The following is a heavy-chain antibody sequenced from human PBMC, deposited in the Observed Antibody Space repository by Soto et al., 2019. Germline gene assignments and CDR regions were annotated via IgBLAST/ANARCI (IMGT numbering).Heavy chain of an antibody. CDR1: AFTFSSYT. J-gene: IGHJ5*02. Sequence: PGGSLRLSCAASAFTFSSYTMNWVRQAPGKGLEWLSYISSSSSTIFYADSVKGRFTISRDNAKNSLYLQMNSLRAEDTAVYYCARPYGSGSYYNFWFDPWGQGTLVTVSS. V-gene: IGHV3-48*01. CDR2: ISSSSSTI. CDR3: ARPYGSGSYYNFWFDP. D-gene: IGHD3-10*01.